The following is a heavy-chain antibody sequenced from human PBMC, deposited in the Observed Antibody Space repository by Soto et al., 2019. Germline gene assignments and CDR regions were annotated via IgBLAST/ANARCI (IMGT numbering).Heavy chain of an antibody. D-gene: IGHD6-13*01. V-gene: IGHV3-21*01. Sequence: LRLSCEASGFSFSYYSMNWVRQAPGKGLEWVSSISSSSTYINYSDDLKGRFLISRDNSNKSLFLLMSSLRAEYTAVYYGARGDATGLYGSSWSPRYWGKGTLVTSSS. CDR1: GFSFSYYS. CDR2: ISSSSTYI. J-gene: IGHJ4*02. CDR3: ARGDATGLYGSSWSPRY.